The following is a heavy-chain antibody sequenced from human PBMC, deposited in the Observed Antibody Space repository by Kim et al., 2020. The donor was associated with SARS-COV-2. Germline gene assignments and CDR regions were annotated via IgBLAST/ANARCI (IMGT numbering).Heavy chain of an antibody. CDR2: IYYSGST. D-gene: IGHD6-19*01. J-gene: IGHJ4*02. CDR1: GGSISSYY. Sequence: SETLSLTCTVSGGSISSYYWSWIRQPPGKGLEWIGYIYYSGSTNYNPSLKSRVTISVDTSKNQFSLKLSSVTAADTAVYYCARQQEAVAGIDYWGQGTLVTVSS. V-gene: IGHV4-59*08. CDR3: ARQQEAVAGIDY.